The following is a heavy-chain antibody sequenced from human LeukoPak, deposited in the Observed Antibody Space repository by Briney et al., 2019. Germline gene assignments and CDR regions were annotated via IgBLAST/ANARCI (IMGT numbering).Heavy chain of an antibody. CDR2: VFQLQTVRT. CDR3: ARVLHAPKFIDS. Sequence: SETLSLTCTVSGSSITSTYYWAWFRQPPGKGLEWIATVFQLQTVRTFYNPSLESPVTMSLDTSQNQFSLNLTSVTAADTALYFCARVLHAPKFIDSWGQGTLVTVSS. D-gene: IGHD2-8*01. CDR1: GSSITSTYY. V-gene: IGHV4-38-2*02. J-gene: IGHJ4*02.